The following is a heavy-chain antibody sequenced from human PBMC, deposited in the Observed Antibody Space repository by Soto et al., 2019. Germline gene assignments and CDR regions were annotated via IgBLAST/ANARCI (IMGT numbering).Heavy chain of an antibody. CDR1: GGSISNYY. J-gene: IGHJ6*02. CDR3: ARGTSPTGSYYYYGMDV. V-gene: IGHV4-59*01. Sequence: PSETLSLTCTVSGGSISNYYWSWIRQPPGKGLEWIGCIYYSGSTNYNPSLKSRVTISVDTSKNQFSLKLSSVTAADTAVYYCARGTSPTGSYYYYGMDVWGQGTTVTVSS. CDR2: IYYSGST. D-gene: IGHD1-1*01.